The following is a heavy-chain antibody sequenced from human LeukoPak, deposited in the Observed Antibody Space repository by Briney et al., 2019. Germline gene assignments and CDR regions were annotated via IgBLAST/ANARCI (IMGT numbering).Heavy chain of an antibody. CDR2: ISWNSNTR. CDR3: VKDADFWSGLDC. Sequence: SGGSLRLSCVASGFIFEDYGMHWVRQVPGKGLEWVSGISWNSNTRVYAESVKGRFTISRDNAKHSLDLQMISLRAEDTALYYCVKDADFWSGLDCWGQGTLVTVSS. CDR1: GFIFEDYG. J-gene: IGHJ4*02. D-gene: IGHD3-3*01. V-gene: IGHV3-9*01.